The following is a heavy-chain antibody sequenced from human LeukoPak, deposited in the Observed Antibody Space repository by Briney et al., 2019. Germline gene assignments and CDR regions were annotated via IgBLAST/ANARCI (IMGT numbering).Heavy chain of an antibody. CDR3: ARDSGLGWFGELTFDY. D-gene: IGHD3-10*01. V-gene: IGHV1-69*05. CDR2: IIPIFGTA. CDR1: GGTFSSYA. J-gene: IGHJ4*02. Sequence: ASVKVSCKASGGTFSSYAISWVRQAPGQGLEWMGGIIPIFGTANYAQKFQGRVTITTDESTSTAYMELSSLRSEDTAVYYCARDSGLGWFGELTFDYWGQGTLVTVSS.